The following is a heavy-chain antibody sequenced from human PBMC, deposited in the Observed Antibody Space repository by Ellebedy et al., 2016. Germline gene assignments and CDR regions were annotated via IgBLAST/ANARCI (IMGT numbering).Heavy chain of an antibody. CDR3: ASQPYYYYYGMDV. CDR2: ISYDGSNK. J-gene: IGHJ6*02. CDR1: GFTFSSYA. Sequence: GGSLRLSCAASGFTFSSYAMHWVRQAPGKGLEWVAVISYDGSNKYYADSVKGRFTISRDNSKNTLYLQMNSLRAEDTAVYYCASQPYYYYYGMDVWGQGTTVTVSS. V-gene: IGHV3-30-3*01.